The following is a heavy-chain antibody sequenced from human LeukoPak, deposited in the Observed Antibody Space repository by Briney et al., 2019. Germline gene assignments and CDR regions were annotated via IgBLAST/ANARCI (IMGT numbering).Heavy chain of an antibody. V-gene: IGHV1-8*03. CDR3: ARGDIVATGYYMDV. CDR2: MNPNSGNT. Sequence: ASVKVSCKAANYTFTTYGISWVRQAPGQGLEWMGWMNPNSGNTGYAQKFQGRVTITRNTSISTAYMELSSLRSEDTAVYYCARGDIVATGYYMDVWGKGTTVTVSS. CDR1: NYTFTTYG. J-gene: IGHJ6*03. D-gene: IGHD5-12*01.